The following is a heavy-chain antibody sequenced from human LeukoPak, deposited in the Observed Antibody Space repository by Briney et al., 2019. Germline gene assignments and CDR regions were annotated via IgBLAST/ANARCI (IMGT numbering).Heavy chain of an antibody. D-gene: IGHD2-2*01. J-gene: IGHJ3*02. CDR3: ARAYCSSTSCYPKDAFDI. CDR2: ISSSSSYI. Sequence: GGSLRLSCAASGFTFSSYSMNWVRQAPGKGLEWVSSISSSSSYIYYADSVKGRFTISRDNAKNSLYLQMNSLRAEDTAVYYCARAYCSSTSCYPKDAFDIWGQGTMVTVSS. V-gene: IGHV3-21*01. CDR1: GFTFSSYS.